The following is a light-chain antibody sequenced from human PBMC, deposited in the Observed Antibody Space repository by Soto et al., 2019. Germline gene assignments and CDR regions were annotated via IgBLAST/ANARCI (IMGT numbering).Light chain of an antibody. CDR1: SSDVGRYKY. CDR3: SSYRSNSVL. CDR2: EVT. Sequence: QSALTQPASVSGSPGQSITISCTGTSSDVGRYKYVSWYQQHPGKAPKLMIYEVTNRPSGVSNRFSGSKSGNTASLTISGLQAEDEADYSCSSYRSNSVLFGGGTKLTVL. V-gene: IGLV2-14*01. J-gene: IGLJ3*02.